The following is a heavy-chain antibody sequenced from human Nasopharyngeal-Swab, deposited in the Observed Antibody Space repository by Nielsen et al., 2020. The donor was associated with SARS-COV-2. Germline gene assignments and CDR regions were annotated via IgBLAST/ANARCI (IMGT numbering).Heavy chain of an antibody. CDR3: ARDQTGTGYYYYMDV. D-gene: IGHD1-1*01. Sequence: SVKVSCKASGGTFSSYAISWVRQAPGQGLEWMGGIIPMFGTPSYAQKFQGRVTITADESTSTAYMERSSLRSEDTAVYYCARDQTGTGYYYYMDVWGKGTTVTVSS. V-gene: IGHV1-69*13. CDR2: IIPMFGTP. J-gene: IGHJ6*03. CDR1: GGTFSSYA.